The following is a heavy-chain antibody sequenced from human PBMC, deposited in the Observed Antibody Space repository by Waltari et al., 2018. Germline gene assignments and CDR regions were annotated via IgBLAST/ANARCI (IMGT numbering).Heavy chain of an antibody. Sequence: QVQLVQSGAEVKKPGASVKVSCKASGYTFTSYDINWVRQANGQGLEWMGWMNPNSGNTGYAQKFQGRVTMTRNTSISTAYMELSSLRSEDTAVYYCARATPRITIFGVVIDTPYYFDYWGQGTLVTVSS. CDR1: GYTFTSYD. D-gene: IGHD3-3*01. J-gene: IGHJ4*02. V-gene: IGHV1-8*01. CDR2: MNPNSGNT. CDR3: ARATPRITIFGVVIDTPYYFDY.